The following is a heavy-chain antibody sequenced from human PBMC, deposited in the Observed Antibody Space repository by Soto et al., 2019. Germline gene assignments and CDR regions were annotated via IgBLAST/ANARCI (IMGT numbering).Heavy chain of an antibody. CDR2: FDPEDGET. CDR1: GYTLTELS. V-gene: IGHV1-24*01. Sequence: ASVKVSCKVSGYTLTELSMHWVRQAPGKGLEWMGGFDPEDGETIYAQKFQGRVTMTEDTSTDTAYMELSSLRSEDTAVYYCATDRLGHYYDSSGYYPFDYWGQGTLVTVS. D-gene: IGHD3-22*01. CDR3: ATDRLGHYYDSSGYYPFDY. J-gene: IGHJ4*02.